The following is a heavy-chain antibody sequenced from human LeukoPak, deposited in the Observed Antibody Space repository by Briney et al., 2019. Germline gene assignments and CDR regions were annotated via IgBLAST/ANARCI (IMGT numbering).Heavy chain of an antibody. Sequence: SETLSLTCTVSDGSISSDYWNWIRQPPGKGLEWIGRIYTSGSTNYNPSLKSRVTISVDTSKNQFSLKLSSVTAADTAVYYCARGAVVPAAMGYFDYWGQGTLVTVSS. CDR3: ARGAVVPAAMGYFDY. D-gene: IGHD2-2*01. CDR1: DGSISSDY. CDR2: IYTSGST. J-gene: IGHJ4*02. V-gene: IGHV4-4*08.